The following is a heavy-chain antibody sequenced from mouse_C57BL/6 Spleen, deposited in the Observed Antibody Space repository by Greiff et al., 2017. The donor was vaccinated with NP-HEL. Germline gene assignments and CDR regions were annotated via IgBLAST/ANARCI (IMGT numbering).Heavy chain of an antibody. CDR2: IRNKANGYTT. Sequence: EVKLMESGGGLVQPGGSLSLSCAASGFTFTDYYMSWVRQPPGKALEWLGFIRNKANGYTTEYSASVKGRFTISRDNSQSILYLQMNALRAEDSATYYCARYHYYYAMDYWSQGTSVTVSS. J-gene: IGHJ4*01. V-gene: IGHV7-3*01. CDR1: GFTFTDYY. CDR3: ARYHYYYAMDY.